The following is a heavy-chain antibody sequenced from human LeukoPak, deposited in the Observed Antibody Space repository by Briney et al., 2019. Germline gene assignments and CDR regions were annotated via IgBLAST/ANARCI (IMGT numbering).Heavy chain of an antibody. D-gene: IGHD2-2*01. J-gene: IGHJ4*02. V-gene: IGHV4-39*01. CDR1: GGSISNSSYY. Sequence: PSETLSLTCTVSGGSISNSSYYWGWIRQPPGQWLEWIGSIYYNGNTYYNSSLKSRVTIYVDTSKNHSSLRLSSVTAADTAVYFCARQSSTWKSKFGYWGQGTLVTVSS. CDR2: IYYNGNT. CDR3: ARQSSTWKSKFGY.